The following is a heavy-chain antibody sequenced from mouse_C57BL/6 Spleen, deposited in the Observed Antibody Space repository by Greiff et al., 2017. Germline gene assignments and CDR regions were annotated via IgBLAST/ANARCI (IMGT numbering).Heavy chain of an antibody. D-gene: IGHD1-1*01. J-gene: IGHJ4*01. V-gene: IGHV1-55*01. CDR1: GYTFTSYW. CDR2: IYPGSGST. Sequence: VQLQQSGAELVKPGASVKMSCKASGYTFTSYWITWVKQRPGQGLECIGDIYPGSGSTNYNEKFKSKATLTVDTSSSTASMQLSSLTSDESAGYYCARVDYYGSSGGYARDYWGQGTSVTVSS. CDR3: ARVDYYGSSGGYARDY.